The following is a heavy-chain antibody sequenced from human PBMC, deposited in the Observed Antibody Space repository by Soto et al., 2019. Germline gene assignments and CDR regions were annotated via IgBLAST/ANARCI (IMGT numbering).Heavy chain of an antibody. V-gene: IGHV3-23*01. Sequence: GGSLRLSCAASGFTFSSYAMSWVRQAPGKGLEWVSAISGSGGSTYYADSVKGRFTISRDNSKNTLYLQMNSLRAEDTAVYYCAKASSWYLLDIVVVPAAPDYWGQGTLVTVSS. D-gene: IGHD2-2*01. CDR2: ISGSGGST. CDR1: GFTFSSYA. CDR3: AKASSWYLLDIVVVPAAPDY. J-gene: IGHJ4*02.